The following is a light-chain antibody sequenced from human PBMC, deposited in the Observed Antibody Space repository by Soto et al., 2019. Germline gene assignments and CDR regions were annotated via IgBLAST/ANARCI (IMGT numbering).Light chain of an antibody. Sequence: EIVMTQSPATLSVSPGERATLSCRASQSISSNLAWYQQKPGQAPRLLIYGASARATGIAARFSGSESGTEFTLTISSLQSEDFAVYYCQQYNYWPRSFGGGTRVEIK. CDR1: QSISSN. V-gene: IGKV3-15*01. CDR2: GAS. CDR3: QQYNYWPRS. J-gene: IGKJ4*01.